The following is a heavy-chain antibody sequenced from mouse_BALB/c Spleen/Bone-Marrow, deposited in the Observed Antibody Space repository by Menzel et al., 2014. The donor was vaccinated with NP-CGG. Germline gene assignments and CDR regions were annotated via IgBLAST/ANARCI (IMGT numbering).Heavy chain of an antibody. CDR3: ARWGGHYGFAY. CDR2: IYPGNGGT. D-gene: IGHD2-1*01. V-gene: IGHV1-12*01. J-gene: IGHJ3*01. Sequence: QVQLQQSGAELVRSGASVKMSCKASGYTFTSYNMHWVKQTPGQGLEWIGYIYPGNGGTKYNQKFRGKATLTADTSSSTAYMQISSLTSEDSAVYFCARWGGHYGFAYWGQGTLVTVSA. CDR1: GYTFTSYN.